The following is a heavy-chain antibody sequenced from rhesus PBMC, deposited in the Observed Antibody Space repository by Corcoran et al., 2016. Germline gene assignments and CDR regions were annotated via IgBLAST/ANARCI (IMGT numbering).Heavy chain of an antibody. J-gene: IGHJ4*01. CDR1: GGSISDSYY. CDR2: IYGSGGST. D-gene: IGHD3-3*01. Sequence: QVQLQESGPGLVKPSETLSLTCAVSGGSISDSYYWSWIRPPPGKGLEWIGYIYGSGGSTYYNPSLKSRVTISTDTSKNQFSLKLSSVTAADTAVYYCASTTYYNIWTGSNHFDYWGQGVLVTVSS. CDR3: ASTTYYNIWTGSNHFDY. V-gene: IGHV4-106*01.